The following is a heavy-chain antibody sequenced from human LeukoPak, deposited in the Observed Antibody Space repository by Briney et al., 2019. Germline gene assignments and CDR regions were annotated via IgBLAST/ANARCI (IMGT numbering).Heavy chain of an antibody. CDR3: ATETTVTTFGFDP. Sequence: SETLSLTCTVSGGSISSGGYYWSWIRQHPGKGLEWIGYIYYSGSTYYNPSLRSRVTISVDTSKNQFSLKLSSVTAADTAVYYCATETTVTTFGFDPWGQGTLVTVSS. CDR1: GGSISSGGYY. CDR2: IYYSGST. D-gene: IGHD4-17*01. J-gene: IGHJ5*02. V-gene: IGHV4-31*03.